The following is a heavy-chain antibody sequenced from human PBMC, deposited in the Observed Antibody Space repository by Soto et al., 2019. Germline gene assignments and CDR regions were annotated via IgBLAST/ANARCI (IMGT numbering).Heavy chain of an antibody. CDR2: ISSNGGST. Sequence: PGGSLRLSCSASGFTFSSYAMHWVRQAPGKGLEYVSAISSNGGSTYYADSVKGRFTISRDNSKNTLYLQMSSLRAEDTAVYYCVKDGGGYYAPGHNDYWGKGTLVTVSS. V-gene: IGHV3-64D*08. CDR3: VKDGGGYYAPGHNDY. CDR1: GFTFSSYA. D-gene: IGHD3-3*01. J-gene: IGHJ4*02.